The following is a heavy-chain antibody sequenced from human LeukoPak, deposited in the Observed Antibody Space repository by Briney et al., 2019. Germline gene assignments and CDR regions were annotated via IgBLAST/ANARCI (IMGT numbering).Heavy chain of an antibody. Sequence: GRSLRLSCAASGFTFSSYGMHWVRQAPGKGLEWVAVIWYDGSNKYYADSVKGRFTISRDNSKNTLYLQMNSQRAEDTAVYYCARDFAVAGGYYYYGMDVWGQGTTVTVS. CDR2: IWYDGSNK. J-gene: IGHJ6*02. D-gene: IGHD6-19*01. CDR3: ARDFAVAGGYYYYGMDV. V-gene: IGHV3-33*01. CDR1: GFTFSSYG.